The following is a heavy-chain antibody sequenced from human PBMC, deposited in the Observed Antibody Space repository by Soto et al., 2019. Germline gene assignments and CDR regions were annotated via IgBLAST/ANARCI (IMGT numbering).Heavy chain of an antibody. D-gene: IGHD6-19*01. CDR3: ARVGSSGWSPDY. V-gene: IGHV4-59*11. CDR1: GGSISGHY. Sequence: ASETLSLTCTVSGGSISGHYWIWIRQSPGKGLEWIGYFFYSGTTNYNPSLKSRVTLSADTSKNQFSLRLSSVTAADTAVYYCARVGSSGWSPDYWGQGTLVTVSS. CDR2: FFYSGTT. J-gene: IGHJ4*02.